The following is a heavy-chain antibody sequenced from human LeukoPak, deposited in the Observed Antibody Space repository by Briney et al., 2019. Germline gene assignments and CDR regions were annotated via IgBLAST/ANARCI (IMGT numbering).Heavy chain of an antibody. D-gene: IGHD3-16*01. CDR1: GYTFTSYD. Sequence: ASVKVSCKASGYTFTSYDINWVRQSTGQGLEWMGWMNPNSGNTGYAQKFQGRVTMTRNTSISTAYMELSSLRSEDTAVYYCARGLTVRGNWFDPWGQGTLVTVSS. J-gene: IGHJ5*02. CDR3: ARGLTVRGNWFDP. V-gene: IGHV1-8*01. CDR2: MNPNSGNT.